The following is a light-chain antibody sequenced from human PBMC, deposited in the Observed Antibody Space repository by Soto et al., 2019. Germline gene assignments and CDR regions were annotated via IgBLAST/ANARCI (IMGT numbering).Light chain of an antibody. CDR3: QQYKSYPRT. CDR2: KAS. J-gene: IGKJ2*02. Sequence: DIPMTQSPSTLSASVGDRVTITCRASQSISSWLAWYQQKPGKAPKLLIYKASTLESGVPSSFSGGASGTEFTLTISSLQPDDFATYYCQQYKSYPRTFGQGTKLEIK. CDR1: QSISSW. V-gene: IGKV1-5*03.